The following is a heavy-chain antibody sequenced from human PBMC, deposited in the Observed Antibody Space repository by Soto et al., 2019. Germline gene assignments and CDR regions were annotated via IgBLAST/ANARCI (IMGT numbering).Heavy chain of an antibody. CDR2: INHSGST. CDR3: AREVVRGVIIGDFDY. CDR1: GGSFSGYY. J-gene: IGHJ4*02. D-gene: IGHD3-10*01. Sequence: SETLSLTCAVYGGSFSGYYWSWIRQPAGKGLEWIGEINHSGSTNYNPSLKSRVTISVDTSKNQFSLKLSSVTAADTAMYYCAREVVRGVIIGDFDYWGQGTLVTVSS. V-gene: IGHV4-34*01.